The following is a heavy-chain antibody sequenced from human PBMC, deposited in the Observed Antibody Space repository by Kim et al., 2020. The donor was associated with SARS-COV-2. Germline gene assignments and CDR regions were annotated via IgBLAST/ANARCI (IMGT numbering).Heavy chain of an antibody. D-gene: IGHD6-19*01. Sequence: GGSLRLSCAASGFTFGDYAMHWVRQAPGKGLEWVSGISWNSGSIGYADSVKGRFTISRDNAKNSLYLQMNSLRAEDTALYYCAKDMGPAVAGTGHYWGQGTPVPVSP. CDR3: AKDMGPAVAGTGHY. J-gene: IGHJ4*02. V-gene: IGHV3-9*01. CDR2: ISWNSGSI. CDR1: GFTFGDYA.